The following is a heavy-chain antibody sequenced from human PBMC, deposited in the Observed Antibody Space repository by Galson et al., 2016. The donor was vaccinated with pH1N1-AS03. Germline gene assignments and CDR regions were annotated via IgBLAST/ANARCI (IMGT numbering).Heavy chain of an antibody. CDR1: GYSFPNYW. CDR3: ARPGPGTSSSRFGFAF. J-gene: IGHJ4*02. V-gene: IGHV5-10-1*01. D-gene: IGHD1-1*01. CDR2: IDPSDSYV. Sequence: QSGAEVKKPGESLRISCKGFGYSFPNYWISWVCQMPGKGLEWIGRIDPSDSYVNYSPSFRGHVTISADISITTAYLQWSSLKASDTAIYYCARPGPGTSSSRFGFAFWGQGTLVSVSS.